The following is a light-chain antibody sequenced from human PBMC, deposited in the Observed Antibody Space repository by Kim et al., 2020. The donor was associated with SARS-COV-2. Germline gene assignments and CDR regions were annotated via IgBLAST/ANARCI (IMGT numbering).Light chain of an antibody. CDR2: DAS. CDR3: HRRSNWPPVLT. V-gene: IGKV3-11*01. Sequence: EIVLTQSPATLSLSPGERATLSCRASQSVSTYLAWYQQTPGQAPRLLIYDASNRATGIPARFSGSGSGTDFTLTISSLEPEDFAVYYCHRRSNWPPVLTFGGGTKVDIK. CDR1: QSVSTY. J-gene: IGKJ4*01.